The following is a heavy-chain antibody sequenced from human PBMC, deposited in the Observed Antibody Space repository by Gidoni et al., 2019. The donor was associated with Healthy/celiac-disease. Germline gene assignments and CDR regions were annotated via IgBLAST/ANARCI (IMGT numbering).Heavy chain of an antibody. Sequence: QLQLQESGPGLVKPSETLSLTCTVSGGSISSSSYYWGWIRQPPGKGLEWIGSIYYSGRTYYNPSLKSRVTISVDTSKNQFSLKLSSVTAADTAVYYCARPGGAKTETDYWGQGTLVTVSS. CDR2: IYYSGRT. J-gene: IGHJ4*02. CDR1: GGSISSSSYY. CDR3: ARPGGAKTETDY. D-gene: IGHD1-26*01. V-gene: IGHV4-39*01.